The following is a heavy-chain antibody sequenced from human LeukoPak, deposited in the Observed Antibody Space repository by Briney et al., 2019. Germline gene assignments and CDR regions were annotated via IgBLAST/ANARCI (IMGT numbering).Heavy chain of an antibody. V-gene: IGHV3-13*01. CDR1: GFTFNRYA. D-gene: IGHD3-16*01. J-gene: IGHJ2*01. CDR2: IDTGGDT. Sequence: GGSLRLSCAASGFTFNRYAMSWVRQATGKGLEWVSGIDTGGDTYYPASVKGRFTISREKANNSLYLQMNSLRAGDTAVYFCVRDQWGAFDLWGRGTPVIVSS. CDR3: VRDQWGAFDL.